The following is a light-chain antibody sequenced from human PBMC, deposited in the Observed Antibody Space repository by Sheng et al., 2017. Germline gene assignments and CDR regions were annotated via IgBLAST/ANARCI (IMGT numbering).Light chain of an antibody. CDR2: ANF. V-gene: IGLV1-40*01. J-gene: IGLJ1*01. CDR1: DSNMGAGFD. Sequence: QSVLTQPPSVSGAPGQRVTISCTGSDSNMGAGFDVQWYQQLPGTAPKALIYANFVRPSGVPDRFSASKSGTSASLAITGLQAEDEADYYCQSYDSSLSGSYVFGTGTKVTVL. CDR3: QSYDSSLSGSYV.